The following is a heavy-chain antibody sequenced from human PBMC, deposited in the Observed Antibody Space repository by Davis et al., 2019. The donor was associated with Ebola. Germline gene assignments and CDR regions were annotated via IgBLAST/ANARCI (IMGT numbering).Heavy chain of an antibody. Sequence: MPSETLSLTCAVYGGSFSGYYCSWIRQPPGKGLEWIGEINHSGSTNYNPSLKSRVTISVDTSKNQFSLKLSSVTAADTAVYYCARGRWLDYWGQGTLVTVSS. CDR2: INHSGST. J-gene: IGHJ4*02. CDR3: ARGRWLDY. CDR1: GGSFSGYY. D-gene: IGHD5-24*01. V-gene: IGHV4-34*01.